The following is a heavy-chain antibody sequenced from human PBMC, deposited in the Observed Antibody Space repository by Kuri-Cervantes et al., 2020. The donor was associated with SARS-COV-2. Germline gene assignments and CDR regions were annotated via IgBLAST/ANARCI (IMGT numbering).Heavy chain of an antibody. V-gene: IGHV3-21*04. CDR2: IGSSSSYI. CDR1: GFTFSSYS. CDR3: AKVGLSFDY. Sequence: GGSLRLSCAGSGFTFSSYSMNWVRQAPGKGLEWVSCIGSSSSYIYYADSVKGRFTISRDNSKNTLYLQMNSLRAEDSALYYCAKVGLSFDYWGQGTLVTVSS. J-gene: IGHJ4*02. D-gene: IGHD2/OR15-2a*01.